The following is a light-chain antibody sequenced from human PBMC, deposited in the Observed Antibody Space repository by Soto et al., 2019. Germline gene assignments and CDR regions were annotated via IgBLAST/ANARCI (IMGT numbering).Light chain of an antibody. J-gene: IGLJ2*01. Sequence: QSALTQPPSASGSPGQSVTISCTGTNTDIGHYRFVSWYQQHPGKAPKLMIYEINKRPSGVPDRFSGSKSGGTASLTVSGLQAEDEADYFCSSYEGIDNRLLFGGGTKLTVL. CDR1: NTDIGHYRF. V-gene: IGLV2-8*01. CDR3: SSYEGIDNRLL. CDR2: EIN.